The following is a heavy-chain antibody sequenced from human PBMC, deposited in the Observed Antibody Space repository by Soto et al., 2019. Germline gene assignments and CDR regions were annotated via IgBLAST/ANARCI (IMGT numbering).Heavy chain of an antibody. CDR2: IYYSGST. Sequence: SETLSLTCTVSGGSISSYYWSWIRQPPGKGLEWNGYIYYSGSTNYNPSLKSRVTISVDTSKNQFSLKLSSVTAADTAVYYCARGPSIAARWFDPWGQGTLVTVSS. J-gene: IGHJ5*02. D-gene: IGHD6-6*01. CDR3: ARGPSIAARWFDP. V-gene: IGHV4-59*01. CDR1: GGSISSYY.